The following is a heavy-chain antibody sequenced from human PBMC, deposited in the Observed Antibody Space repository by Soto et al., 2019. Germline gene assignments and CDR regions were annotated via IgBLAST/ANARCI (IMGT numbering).Heavy chain of an antibody. Sequence: GGSLRLSCAASGFTFSAHGIHWVRQAPGKGLEWVAVISSDGSHKYYGDSVKGRFTISRDNSKNTVYLQMNSLTIEDTAIYYCARERSGWPDYWGQGTLVTVSS. CDR3: ARERSGWPDY. D-gene: IGHD6-19*01. CDR2: ISSDGSHK. CDR1: GFTFSAHG. V-gene: IGHV3-30*03. J-gene: IGHJ4*02.